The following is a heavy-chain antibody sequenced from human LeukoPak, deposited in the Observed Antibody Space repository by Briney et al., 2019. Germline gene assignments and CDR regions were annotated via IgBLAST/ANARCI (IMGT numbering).Heavy chain of an antibody. CDR1: GFTFSSYA. J-gene: IGHJ3*02. CDR3: ARDELLGLYSSSSRAFDI. Sequence: PGGSLRLSCAASGFTFSSYAMHWVRQAPGKGLEWVAVTSYDGSNKYYADSVKGRFTISRDNSKNTLYLQMNSLRAEDTAVYYCARDELLGLYSSSSRAFDIWGQGTMVTVSS. D-gene: IGHD6-6*01. V-gene: IGHV3-30*04. CDR2: TSYDGSNK.